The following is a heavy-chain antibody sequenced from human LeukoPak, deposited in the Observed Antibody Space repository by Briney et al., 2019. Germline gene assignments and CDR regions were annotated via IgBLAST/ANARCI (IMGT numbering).Heavy chain of an antibody. Sequence: PGGSLRLSCAASGFTFSSYAMSWVRQAPGKGLEWVSAISGSGGSTYYADSVKGRFTISRDNSKNTLYLQMNSLRAEDTALYYCARDRIAAAGNRYYYMDVWGKGTTVTVSS. J-gene: IGHJ6*03. V-gene: IGHV3-23*01. CDR3: ARDRIAAAGNRYYYMDV. D-gene: IGHD6-13*01. CDR1: GFTFSSYA. CDR2: ISGSGGST.